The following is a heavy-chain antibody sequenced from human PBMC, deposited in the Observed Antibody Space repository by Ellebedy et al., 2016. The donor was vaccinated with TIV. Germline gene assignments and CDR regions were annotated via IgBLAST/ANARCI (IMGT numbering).Heavy chain of an antibody. CDR2: VLHSGNT. Sequence: SETLSLTXGVSGASFNGYYWSWIRQPPGKGLEWIGEVLHSGNTNYNPSLKSRVTISVDKSRKQLSLKVTSVTAADTAVYYCARGRTEYGSGREDNDAFDIWGQGTVFTVSS. J-gene: IGHJ3*02. CDR3: ARGRTEYGSGREDNDAFDI. D-gene: IGHD2-15*01. V-gene: IGHV4-34*01. CDR1: GASFNGYY.